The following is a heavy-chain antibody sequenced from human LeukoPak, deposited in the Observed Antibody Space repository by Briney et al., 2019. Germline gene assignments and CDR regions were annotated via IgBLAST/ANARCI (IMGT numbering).Heavy chain of an antibody. CDR2: INHSGST. V-gene: IGHV4-34*01. CDR3: ARGAPKKHRVFRHGEYFQH. Sequence: SETLSLTCAVYGGSFSGYYWSWIRQPPGKGLEWIGEINHSGSTNYNPSLKSRVTISVDTSKNQFSLKLSSVTAADTAVYYCARGAPKKHRVFRHGEYFQHWGQGTLVTVSS. CDR1: GGSFSGYY. J-gene: IGHJ1*01.